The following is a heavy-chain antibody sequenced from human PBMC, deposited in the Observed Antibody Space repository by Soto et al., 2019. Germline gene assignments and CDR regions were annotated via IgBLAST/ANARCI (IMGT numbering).Heavy chain of an antibody. CDR3: ARTVRTTDYGEPDGVYYYGMDV. CDR1: GYTFTSYA. D-gene: IGHD4-17*01. CDR2: INAGNGNT. J-gene: IGHJ6*02. V-gene: IGHV1-3*01. Sequence: ASVKVSCKASGYTFTSYAMHWVRQAPGQRLEWMGWINAGNGNTKYSQKFQGRVTITRDTSASTAYMELSSLRSEDTAVYYCARTVRTTDYGEPDGVYYYGMDVWGQGTTVTVSS.